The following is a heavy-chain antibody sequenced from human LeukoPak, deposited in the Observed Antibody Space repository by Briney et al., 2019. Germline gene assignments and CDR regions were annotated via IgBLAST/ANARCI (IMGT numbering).Heavy chain of an antibody. V-gene: IGHV3-13*01. J-gene: IGHJ4*02. CDR2: VGTVGDK. Sequence: GGSLRLSCTASGFTFSINDMHWVRQATGKGLEWVSGVGTVGDKYYADSVKGRFIISREDAKNSVYLQMNSLRAGDTAVYYCARGWKTAMADYWGQGTLVTVSS. D-gene: IGHD5-18*01. CDR1: GFTFSIND. CDR3: ARGWKTAMADY.